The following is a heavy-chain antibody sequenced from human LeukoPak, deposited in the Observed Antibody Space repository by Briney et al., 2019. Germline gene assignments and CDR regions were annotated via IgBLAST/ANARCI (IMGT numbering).Heavy chain of an antibody. CDR2: ISSSGSTI. CDR1: EFTFSSYE. J-gene: IGHJ4*02. D-gene: IGHD3-22*01. CDR3: ARETIPSYYDSSGYYLE. V-gene: IGHV3-48*03. Sequence: QAGGSLRLSCAASEFTFSSYEMNWVRQAPGKGLEWVSYISSSGSTILYADSVKGRFSIYRGNAKNSLFLQMNSLRAEDTAVYYCARETIPSYYDSSGYYLEWGQGTLVTVSS.